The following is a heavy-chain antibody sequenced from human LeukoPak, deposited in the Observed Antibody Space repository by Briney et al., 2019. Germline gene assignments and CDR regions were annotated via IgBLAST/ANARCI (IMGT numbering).Heavy chain of an antibody. V-gene: IGHV3-7*01. D-gene: IGHD5-24*01. CDR3: ATISAQTFDI. CDR2: IKPDGSDK. J-gene: IGHJ3*02. CDR1: GFSYRSHW. Sequence: TGGSLRLSCVGSGFSYRSHWVIWVRQSPGKGLEWVANIKPDGSDKYYVDSARGRCTVCRDNAKNSAFLQMNSLRAEDTAIYFCATISAQTFDIWGQGTLVSVSS.